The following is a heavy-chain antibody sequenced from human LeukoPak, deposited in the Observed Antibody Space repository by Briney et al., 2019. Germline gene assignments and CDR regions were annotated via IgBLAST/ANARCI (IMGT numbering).Heavy chain of an antibody. CDR3: ARGDPPVLRLLELLLENNWFDP. Sequence: ASVKVSCKASGYTFTGYYMHWVRQAPGQGLEWMGLISPNSGGINYAQKLQSRLTMTRDTSTSTAYMELSRLRSDDTAGYYCARGDPPVLRLLELLLENNWFDPWGQGTLVTVSS. CDR1: GYTFTGYY. V-gene: IGHV1-2*02. J-gene: IGHJ5*02. CDR2: ISPNSGGI. D-gene: IGHD3-3*01.